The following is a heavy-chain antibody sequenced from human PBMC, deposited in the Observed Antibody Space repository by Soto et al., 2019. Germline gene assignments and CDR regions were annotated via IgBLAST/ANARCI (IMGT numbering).Heavy chain of an antibody. Sequence: QVQLQESGPGLVQPSQTLSLTCTVSGASISSGGFYWSWIRQFPGKGLEWIGYIDYRGRTFYNPSLKSRATISRDTSKSQFSLNVNSVTAADTAVFYCARVSAAGTRWFDSWGQRTLVTVSS. CDR3: ARVSAAGTRWFDS. CDR1: GASISSGGFY. J-gene: IGHJ5*01. D-gene: IGHD6-13*01. V-gene: IGHV4-31*03. CDR2: IDYRGRT.